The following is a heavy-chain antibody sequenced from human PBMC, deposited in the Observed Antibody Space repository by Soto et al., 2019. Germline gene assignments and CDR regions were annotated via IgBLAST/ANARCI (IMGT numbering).Heavy chain of an antibody. CDR2: IIPIFGTA. CDR3: ASDGSGGSGRLYDLDY. D-gene: IGHD3-10*01. J-gene: IGHJ4*02. V-gene: IGHV1-69*01. CDR1: GGTFSSYA. Sequence: QVQLVQSGAEVKKPGSSVKVSCKASGGTFSSYAISWVRQAPGQELEWMGGIIPIFGTANYAQKFQGRVTIPADEYTSTASMELSSLRSEATAVYYCASDGSGGSGRLYDLDYGGQGTMVVVSA.